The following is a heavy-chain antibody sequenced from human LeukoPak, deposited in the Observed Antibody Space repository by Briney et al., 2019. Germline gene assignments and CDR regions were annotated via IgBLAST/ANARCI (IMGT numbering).Heavy chain of an antibody. J-gene: IGHJ4*02. Sequence: GGSLRLSCAASGFTVRNNYMSWVCQAPGKGLEWVSVIYSGGSTYYADSVKGRFTISRDNSKNTLYLQMNSLRAEDTAVYFCATGERMVRGDGVDYWGQGTLVTVSS. D-gene: IGHD3-10*01. CDR3: ATGERMVRGDGVDY. CDR1: GFTVRNNY. CDR2: IYSGGST. V-gene: IGHV3-66*01.